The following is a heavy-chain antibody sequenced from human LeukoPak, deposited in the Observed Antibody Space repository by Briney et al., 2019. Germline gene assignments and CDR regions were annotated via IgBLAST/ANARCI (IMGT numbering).Heavy chain of an antibody. D-gene: IGHD3-22*01. V-gene: IGHV1-2*02. CDR3: ARGSSGYYNDH. Sequence: ASVKVSCKASGYTFTGYYIHWVRQAPGQGLEWMGWINPNSGGTNYAEKFQGRVTMTRDTSISTAYMELRSLRSDDTAVYYCARGSSGYYNDHWGQGTLVTVSS. CDR2: INPNSGGT. J-gene: IGHJ4*02. CDR1: GYTFTGYY.